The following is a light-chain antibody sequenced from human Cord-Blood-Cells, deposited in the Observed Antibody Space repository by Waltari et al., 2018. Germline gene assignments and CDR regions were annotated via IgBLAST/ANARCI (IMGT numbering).Light chain of an antibody. V-gene: IGLV1-40*01. CDR2: GNS. J-gene: IGLJ2*01. Sequence: QSVLTQPPSVSGAPGPRVTISCPRRSSAIGAGYDVHWYQQLPGTAPKLLIYGNSNRPSGVPDRFSGSKSGTSASLAITGLQAEDEADYYCQSYDSSLSGSVFGGGTKLNVL. CDR3: QSYDSSLSGSV. CDR1: SSAIGAGYD.